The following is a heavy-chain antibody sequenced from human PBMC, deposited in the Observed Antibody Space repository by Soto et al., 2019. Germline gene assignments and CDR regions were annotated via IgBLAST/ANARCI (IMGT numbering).Heavy chain of an antibody. CDR3: ARVISCGGGTCSSVHQYYGMDV. CDR1: GLMYSSYS. D-gene: IGHD2-21*01. CDR2: ISLSGSQI. J-gene: IGHJ6*02. Sequence: EVQLVESGGGLVKPGGSVRLSCVASGLMYSSYSMSWVRQAPGKGLEWVAFISLSGSQINYAASVEGRFTISRDNAKKALYLQMNTVRAEDTAIYYCARVISCGGGTCSSVHQYYGMDVWGPGTTVTVSS. V-gene: IGHV3-21*01.